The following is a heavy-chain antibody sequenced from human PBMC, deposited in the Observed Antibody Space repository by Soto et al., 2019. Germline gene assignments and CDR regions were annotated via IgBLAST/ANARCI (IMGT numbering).Heavy chain of an antibody. V-gene: IGHV1-2*04. Sequence: QVQLVQSGAEVKKPGASVKVSCKASGYTFTGYYMHWVRQAPGQGLEWMGWINPNSGGTNYAQKFQGWVTMTRDTSISTAYMELSRLRSDDTAVYHSAREFYMSGYCSGGSCYNWFDPWGLGTLVTVSS. CDR1: GYTFTGYY. CDR3: AREFYMSGYCSGGSCYNWFDP. D-gene: IGHD2-15*01. J-gene: IGHJ5*02. CDR2: INPNSGGT.